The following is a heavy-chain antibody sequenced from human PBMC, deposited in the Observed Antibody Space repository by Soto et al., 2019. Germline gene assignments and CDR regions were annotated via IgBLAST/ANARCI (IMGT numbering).Heavy chain of an antibody. V-gene: IGHV3-23*01. CDR2: ISGSGAST. CDR3: KAYYGSGMRDYFDY. CDR1: GVTFISYA. J-gene: IGHJ4*02. D-gene: IGHD3-10*01. Sequence: PGGSLRLSCAASGVTFISYAMSWVRQATGKGLEWVSAISGSGASTYYADSVKGRFTISRDNSKNTLYLQMNSLRAEDTAVYYCKAYYGSGMRDYFDYWGQGTLVTVSS.